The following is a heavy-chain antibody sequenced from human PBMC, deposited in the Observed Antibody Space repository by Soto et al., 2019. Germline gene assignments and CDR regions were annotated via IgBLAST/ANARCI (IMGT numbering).Heavy chain of an antibody. D-gene: IGHD6-13*01. Sequence: SETLSLTCTVSGGSVSIGSYYWSCIRQPPGKGLEWIGYISYSGSTNYNPSLKSRVTISVDTSKNQFSLKLSSVTAADTAVYYCARDLGSSFWFDPWGQGTLVTVSS. V-gene: IGHV4-61*01. CDR2: ISYSGST. J-gene: IGHJ5*02. CDR1: GGSVSIGSYY. CDR3: ARDLGSSFWFDP.